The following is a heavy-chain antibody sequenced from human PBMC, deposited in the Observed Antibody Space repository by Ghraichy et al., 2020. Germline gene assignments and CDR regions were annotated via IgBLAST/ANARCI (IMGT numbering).Heavy chain of an antibody. CDR3: ARDIRGVGGRMDV. J-gene: IGHJ6*02. Sequence: GGSLRLSCAASGFSFSDYSMTWIRQAPGKGLEWVSHISRSSSNTKYADSVKGRFTISRDNAKNLLYLQMNSLRAEDTAIYYCARDIRGVGGRMDVWGQGTTVNVS. CDR2: ISRSSSNT. V-gene: IGHV3-11*06. CDR1: GFSFSDYS. D-gene: IGHD2-8*01.